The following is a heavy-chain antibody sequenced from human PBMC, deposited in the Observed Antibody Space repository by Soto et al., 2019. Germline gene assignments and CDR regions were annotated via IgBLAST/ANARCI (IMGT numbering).Heavy chain of an antibody. V-gene: IGHV3-49*03. CDR1: GFTFGDYA. Sequence: LRLSCTASGFTFGDYAMSWFRRAPGKGLEWVGFIRSKAYGGTTEYAASVKGRFTISRDDSKSIAYLQMNSLKTEDTAVYYCTRGHERQVWFDPWGQGTLVTVSS. D-gene: IGHD2-21*02. J-gene: IGHJ5*02. CDR2: IRSKAYGGTT. CDR3: TRGHERQVWFDP.